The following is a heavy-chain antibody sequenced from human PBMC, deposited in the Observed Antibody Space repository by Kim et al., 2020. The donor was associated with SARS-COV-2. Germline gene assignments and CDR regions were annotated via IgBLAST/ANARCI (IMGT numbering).Heavy chain of an antibody. CDR3: AKRFDIVVVPTGPAAFDY. D-gene: IGHD2-2*01. Sequence: GGSLRLSCAASGFTFSSHAMSWVRQAPGKGLEWVSTINPSGRNTHYLDSVKGRFTISRDNSKNTLYLQMNSLRAEDTALYYCAKRFDIVVVPTGPAAFDYWGQGTLVTVSS. J-gene: IGHJ4*02. CDR2: INPSGRNT. CDR1: GFTFSSHA. V-gene: IGHV3-23*01.